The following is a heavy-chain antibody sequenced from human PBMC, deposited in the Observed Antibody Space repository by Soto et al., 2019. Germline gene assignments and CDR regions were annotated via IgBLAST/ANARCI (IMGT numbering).Heavy chain of an antibody. CDR3: ARAGPYGSGSYYWHDYYYYMDV. D-gene: IGHD3-10*01. J-gene: IGHJ6*03. Sequence: PSETLSLTCTVSGGSVNSNSYYWSWIRQPPGKGLEWIGYIYYSGSTNYNPSLKSRVTISVDTSKNQFSLKLSSVTAADTAVYYCARAGPYGSGSYYWHDYYYYMDVWGKGTTVTAP. V-gene: IGHV4-61*01. CDR2: IYYSGST. CDR1: GGSVNSNSYY.